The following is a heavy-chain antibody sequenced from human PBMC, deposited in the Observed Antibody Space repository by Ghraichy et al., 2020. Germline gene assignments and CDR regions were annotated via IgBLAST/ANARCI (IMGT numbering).Heavy chain of an antibody. CDR1: GYTFTSYG. CDR3: ARGKQQLDNYYYYGMDV. CDR2: ISAYNGNT. D-gene: IGHD6-13*01. V-gene: IGHV1-18*04. Sequence: ASVKVSCKASGYTFTSYGISWVRQAPGQGLEWMGWISAYNGNTNYAQKLQGRVTMTTDTSTSTAYMELRSLRSDDTAVYYCARGKQQLDNYYYYGMDVWGQGTTVTVSS. J-gene: IGHJ6*02.